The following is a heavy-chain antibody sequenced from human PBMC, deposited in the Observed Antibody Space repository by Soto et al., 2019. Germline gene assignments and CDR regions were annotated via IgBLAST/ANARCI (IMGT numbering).Heavy chain of an antibody. CDR3: ARGKWGSGGIIFDY. CDR2: ISSSSSTI. CDR1: GFTFSSYS. D-gene: IGHD6-19*01. Sequence: GGSLRLSCAASGFTFSSYSMNWVRQAPGKGLEWVSYISSSSSTIYYADSVKGRFTISRDNAKNSLYLQMNSLRDEDTAVYYCARGKWGSGGIIFDYWGQGTLVTVSS. J-gene: IGHJ4*02. V-gene: IGHV3-48*02.